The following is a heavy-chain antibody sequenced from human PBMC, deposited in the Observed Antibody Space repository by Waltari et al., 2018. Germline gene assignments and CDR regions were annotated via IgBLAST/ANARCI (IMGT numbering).Heavy chain of an antibody. J-gene: IGHJ4*02. CDR3: ARGGSNSSGWFYFDY. CDR1: GGSISSYY. V-gene: IGHV4-59*01. D-gene: IGHD6-19*01. Sequence: QVQLQESGPGLVKPSETLSLTCTVSGGSISSYYWSWIRQPPGKGLEWIGYIYYSGSTNYNPSLKSRVTISVDTSKNQFSLKLSSVTAADTAVYYCARGGSNSSGWFYFDYWGQGTLVTVSS. CDR2: IYYSGST.